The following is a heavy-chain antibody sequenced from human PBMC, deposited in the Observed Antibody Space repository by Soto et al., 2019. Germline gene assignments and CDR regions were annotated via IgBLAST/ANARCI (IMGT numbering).Heavy chain of an antibody. CDR2: TKSDGSST. J-gene: IGHJ4*02. CDR1: GFTFSNYW. CDR3: RVWIGELSTDY. Sequence: PGGSLRLSCAASGFTFSNYWMHWVRQTPGKGLVWVSQTKSDGSSTNYADSVKGRFTVSRDNAKNTLYLQINSLGAEDTAVYYCRVWIGELSTDYWGQGTLVTVSS. V-gene: IGHV3-74*01. D-gene: IGHD3-10*01.